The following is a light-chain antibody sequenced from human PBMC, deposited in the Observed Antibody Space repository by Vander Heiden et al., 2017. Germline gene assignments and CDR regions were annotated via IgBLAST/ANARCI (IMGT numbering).Light chain of an antibody. CDR3: QQDGSSPLS. J-gene: IGKJ4*01. Sequence: IVLTQSPRSLSLSPGERATLPCRASQSVNSNYFAWYQQKPGQAPRLLIHGVSSRATGIPDRFSGSGSGTDFTLTISRLDPEDFAVYYCQQDGSSPLSFGGGTRVEIK. V-gene: IGKV3-20*01. CDR1: QSVNSNY. CDR2: GVS.